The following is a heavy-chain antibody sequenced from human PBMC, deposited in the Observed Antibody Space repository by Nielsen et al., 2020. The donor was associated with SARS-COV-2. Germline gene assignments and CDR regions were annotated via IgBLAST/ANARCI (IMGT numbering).Heavy chain of an antibody. CDR3: ARGRGGSSGWYASDY. D-gene: IGHD6-19*01. CDR2: IYYSGST. Sequence: SETLSLTCTVSGGSIRSYYWSWIRQPPGKGLEWIGYIYYSGSTNYNPSLKSRVTISVDTSKNQFSLKLSSVTAADTAVYYCARGRGGSSGWYASDYWGQGTLVTVSS. V-gene: IGHV4-59*12. J-gene: IGHJ4*02. CDR1: GGSIRSYY.